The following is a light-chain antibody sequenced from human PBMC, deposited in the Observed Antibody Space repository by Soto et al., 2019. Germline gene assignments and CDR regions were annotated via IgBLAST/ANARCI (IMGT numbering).Light chain of an antibody. CDR1: SSDVGGYNY. V-gene: IGLV2-14*03. CDR2: DVS. J-gene: IGLJ2*01. Sequence: QSALTQPASVSGSPGQSITISCTGTSSDVGGYNYVSWYQHHPGKAPKLMIYDVSNRPSGVSNRFSGSKSGNTASLTISGLQGEDEADYYCSSYTSSSSLVFGGGTQLTVL. CDR3: SSYTSSSSLV.